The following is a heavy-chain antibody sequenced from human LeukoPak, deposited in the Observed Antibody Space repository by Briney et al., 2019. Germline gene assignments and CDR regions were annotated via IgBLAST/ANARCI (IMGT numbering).Heavy chain of an antibody. D-gene: IGHD5-18*01. CDR2: FDPEDGET. V-gene: IGHV1-24*01. J-gene: IGHJ4*02. CDR3: ATMDVFVDTAIAYYFDY. Sequence: ASVKVSCKVSGYTLTELSMHWVRQAPGKGLEWMGGFDPEDGETIYAQKFQGRVTMTEDTSTDTAYMELSSLRSEDTAVYYCATMDVFVDTAIAYYFDYWGQGTLVTVSS. CDR1: GYTLTELS.